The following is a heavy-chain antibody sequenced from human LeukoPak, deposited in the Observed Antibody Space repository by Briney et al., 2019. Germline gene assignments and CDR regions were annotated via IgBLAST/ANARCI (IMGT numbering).Heavy chain of an antibody. Sequence: PGGSLRLSCAASGFSFSNYWMSWVRQAPGKGLEWVANIKQDGSEKYYVDSVKGRFTISSDNAKNSLYLQMNNLRAEDTAVYYCARPRQMTTVTSFDYWGQGTLVIVS. CDR3: ARPRQMTTVTSFDY. D-gene: IGHD4-17*01. V-gene: IGHV3-7*03. CDR1: GFSFSNYW. CDR2: IKQDGSEK. J-gene: IGHJ4*02.